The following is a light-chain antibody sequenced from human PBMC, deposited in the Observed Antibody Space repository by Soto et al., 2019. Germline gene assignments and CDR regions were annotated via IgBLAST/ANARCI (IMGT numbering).Light chain of an antibody. V-gene: IGKV4-1*01. J-gene: IGKJ3*01. CDR2: WAS. CDR3: QQYYSTPVT. Sequence: DIVMTQSPDSLAVSLGERATINCKSSQSVLYSSNNKNYLAWYQQKPGQPPKLLIYWASTRESGVPDRFSGSGSGTDFILTISSLQAEDVAVYYCQQYYSTPVTFGPGTKVDIK. CDR1: QSVLYSSNNKNY.